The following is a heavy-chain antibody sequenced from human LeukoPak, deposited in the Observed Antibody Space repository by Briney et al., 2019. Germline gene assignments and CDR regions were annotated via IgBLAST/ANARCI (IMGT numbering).Heavy chain of an antibody. J-gene: IGHJ1*01. V-gene: IGHV3-23*01. CDR3: ATYSSSNGREFQY. D-gene: IGHD2-2*01. CDR1: GFTFGSYA. CDR2: ISADGGSA. Sequence: GGSLRLSCAASGFTFGSYAMSWVRQAPGKGLEWVSAISADGGSAWYAGSVRGRSTISRDNSKNTVYLQMNSLRAEDTAVYYCATYSSSNGREFQYWGQGTLVTVSS.